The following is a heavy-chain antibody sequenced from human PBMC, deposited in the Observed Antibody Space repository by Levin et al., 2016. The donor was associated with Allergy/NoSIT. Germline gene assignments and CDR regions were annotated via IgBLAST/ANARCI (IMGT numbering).Heavy chain of an antibody. CDR2: IIPIFGTA. CDR3: ARGLGYDILTGYPHFDY. D-gene: IGHD3-9*01. Sequence: SVKVSCKASGGTFSSYAISWVRQAPGQGLEWMGGIIPIFGTANYAQKFQGRVTITADKSTSTAYMELSSLRSEDTAVYYCARGLGYDILTGYPHFDYWGQGTLVTVSS. J-gene: IGHJ4*02. V-gene: IGHV1-69*06. CDR1: GGTFSSYA.